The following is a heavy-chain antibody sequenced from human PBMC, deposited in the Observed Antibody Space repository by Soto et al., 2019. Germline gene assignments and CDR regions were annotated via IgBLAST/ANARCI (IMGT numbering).Heavy chain of an antibody. D-gene: IGHD6-19*01. J-gene: IGHJ5*02. CDR1: GGAIGGYY. CDR3: ARHGSDSGWSFFDP. V-gene: IGHV4-59*08. Sequence: SETLSLTCSLSGGAIGGYYWSWIRQPPGKALEWIGYVSYSGSTDYHPSLKSRVRISIDTSKKQFSLKMISVTAADTAVYYCARHGSDSGWSFFDPWGQGALVNVS. CDR2: VSYSGST.